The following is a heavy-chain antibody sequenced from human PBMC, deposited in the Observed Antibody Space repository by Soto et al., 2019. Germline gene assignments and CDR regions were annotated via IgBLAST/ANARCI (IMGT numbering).Heavy chain of an antibody. CDR1: GYTFTSYG. CDR2: ISAYNGNT. Sequence: QVQLVQSGAEVKKPGASVKVSCKASGYTFTSYGISWVRQAPGQGLEWMGWISAYNGNTNYAQKLQGRVTMTTDTXXXXXXXXXXXXXXXXXXXXXXXXXXXXLFDNWFDPWGQGTLVTVSS. J-gene: IGHJ5*02. CDR3: XXXXXXLFDNWFDP. V-gene: IGHV1-18*01. D-gene: IGHD2-21*01.